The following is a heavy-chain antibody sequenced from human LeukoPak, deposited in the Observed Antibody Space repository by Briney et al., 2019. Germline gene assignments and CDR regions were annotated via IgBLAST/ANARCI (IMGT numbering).Heavy chain of an antibody. CDR1: GFTVSSNY. Sequence: GGSLRLSCAASGFTVSSNYMSWVRQALGKGLEWVSVFYSGGDTYYADSVKGRFTISRDNSKNTLYLQMNSLTAEDTAVYYCARGTMENAFDIWGQGTMVTVSS. CDR3: ARGTMENAFDI. CDR2: FYSGGDT. V-gene: IGHV3-53*01. J-gene: IGHJ3*02. D-gene: IGHD1-1*01.